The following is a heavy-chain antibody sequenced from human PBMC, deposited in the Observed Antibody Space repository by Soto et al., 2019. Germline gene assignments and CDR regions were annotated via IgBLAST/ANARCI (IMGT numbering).Heavy chain of an antibody. Sequence: GGSLRFSCAASGFTFSSYWMSWVRQAPGKGLEWVANIKQDGSEKYYVDSVKGRFTISRDNAKNSLYLQMNSLRAEDTAVYYCAREREDRITIFGTNFYGMDVWGQGTTVTVSS. CDR3: AREREDRITIFGTNFYGMDV. CDR2: IKQDGSEK. V-gene: IGHV3-7*03. CDR1: GFTFSSYW. D-gene: IGHD3-3*01. J-gene: IGHJ6*02.